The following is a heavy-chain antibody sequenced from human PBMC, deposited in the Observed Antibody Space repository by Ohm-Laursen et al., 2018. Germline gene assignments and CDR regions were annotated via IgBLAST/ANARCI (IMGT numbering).Heavy chain of an antibody. D-gene: IGHD6-19*01. CDR1: GFTFSSYA. CDR3: ANSKGRAVAGLDFDY. V-gene: IGHV3-23*01. J-gene: IGHJ4*02. CDR2: ISGSGGST. Sequence: SLRLSCAASGFTFSSYAMGWVRQAPGKGLEWVSAISGSGGSTYYADSVKGRFTISRDNSKNTLYLQMNSLRAEDTAVYYCANSKGRAVAGLDFDYWGQGTLVTVSS.